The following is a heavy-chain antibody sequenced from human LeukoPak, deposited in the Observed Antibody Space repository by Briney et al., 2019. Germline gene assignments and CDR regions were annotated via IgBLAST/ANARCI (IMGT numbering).Heavy chain of an antibody. CDR1: GGSISSSSYY. J-gene: IGHJ5*02. CDR2: IYYSGST. CDR3: ARQRYCSSNSCSYGDWFDP. D-gene: IGHD2-2*01. V-gene: IGHV4-39*01. Sequence: SETLSLTCTVSGGSISSSSYYWGWIRQPPGKGREWIGSIYYSGSTYYNPSLKSRVTISVDTSKNQFSLKLSSVTAADTAVYYCARQRYCSSNSCSYGDWFDPWGQGTLVTVSS.